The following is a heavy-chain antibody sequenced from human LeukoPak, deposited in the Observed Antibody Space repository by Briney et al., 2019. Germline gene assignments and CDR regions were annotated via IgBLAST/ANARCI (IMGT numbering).Heavy chain of an antibody. CDR3: AKDLSSGTGRGFDY. Sequence: QPGGSLRLSCAASGFTFSSFAINWVRQAPNKGLEWVSGIRGVGDPAYYAESVKGRFTIQRDNSKNTLYLNMNSLRAEDTALYYCAKDLSSGTGRGFDYWGQGTLVSVSS. CDR1: GFTFSSFA. V-gene: IGHV3-23*01. D-gene: IGHD3/OR15-3a*01. CDR2: IRGVGDPA. J-gene: IGHJ4*02.